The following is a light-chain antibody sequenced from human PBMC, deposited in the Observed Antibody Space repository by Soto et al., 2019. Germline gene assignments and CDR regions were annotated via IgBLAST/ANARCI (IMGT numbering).Light chain of an antibody. V-gene: IGKV1-12*01. CDR2: AAS. Sequence: DIQMTQSPTSLSPSVGDRVSITCRASQGISNWLAWYQKKPGKDPKLLIYAASSLQSGVPSRFSGSGSGTDFNLTISRLQTEECATYYCQQANSFPWTVGQGTKLDIK. J-gene: IGKJ1*01. CDR3: QQANSFPWT. CDR1: QGISNW.